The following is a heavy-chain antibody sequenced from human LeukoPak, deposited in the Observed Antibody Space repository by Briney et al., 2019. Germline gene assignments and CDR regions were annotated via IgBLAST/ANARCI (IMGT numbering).Heavy chain of an antibody. J-gene: IGHJ4*02. CDR2: IYYSGST. D-gene: IGHD1-26*01. CDR3: AMTEKVGAFDY. V-gene: IGHV4-39*01. Sequence: SSETLSLTCTVSGGSISRGSYYWGWIRQPPGKGLEWIGTIYYSGSTYYNPSLKSRITISVDTSKNQFSLKLTSVTAADTAVYYCAMTEKVGAFDYWGQGTLVTVSS. CDR1: GGSISRGSYY.